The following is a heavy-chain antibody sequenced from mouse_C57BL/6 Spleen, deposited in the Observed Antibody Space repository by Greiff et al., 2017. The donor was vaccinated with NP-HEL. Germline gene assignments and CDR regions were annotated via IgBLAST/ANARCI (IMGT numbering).Heavy chain of an antibody. V-gene: IGHV7-3*01. CDR1: GFTFTDYY. CDR3: ARYGAGYFDY. J-gene: IGHJ2*01. Sequence: DVHLVESGGGLVQPGGSLSLSCAASGFTFTDYYMSWVRQPPGKALEWLGFIRNKANGYTTEYSASVKGRFTISRDNSQSILYLQMNALRAEDSATYYCARYGAGYFDYWGQGTTLTVSS. CDR2: IRNKANGYTT.